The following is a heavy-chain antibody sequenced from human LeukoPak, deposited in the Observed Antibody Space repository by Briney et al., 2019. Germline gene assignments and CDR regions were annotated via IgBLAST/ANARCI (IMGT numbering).Heavy chain of an antibody. D-gene: IGHD1-26*01. J-gene: IGHJ4*02. CDR3: ASPPLSSAMYYAH. Sequence: EASVKVSCKASGYNFSGHYMHWVRQAPGQGLEWMGWIKPSNGDTKYAQNFQGRVTMTRDTSISTAYMELSRLRSDDTAVYYCASPPLSSAMYYAHWGQGTLVTVSS. CDR1: GYNFSGHY. V-gene: IGHV1-2*02. CDR2: IKPSNGDT.